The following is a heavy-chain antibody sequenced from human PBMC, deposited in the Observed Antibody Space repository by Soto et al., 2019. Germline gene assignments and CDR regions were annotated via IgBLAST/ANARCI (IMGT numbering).Heavy chain of an antibody. CDR1: GFTFSSYG. Sequence: QPGGSLRLSCAASGFTFSSYGMHWVRQAPGKGLEWVAVISYDGSNKYYADSVKGRFTISRDNSKNTLYLQMNSLRAEDTAVYYCARGLRIRYSTESGDFDIWGQGTLVSV. V-gene: IGHV3-30*03. J-gene: IGHJ3*02. D-gene: IGHD2-21*01. CDR3: ARGLRIRYSTESGDFDI. CDR2: ISYDGSNK.